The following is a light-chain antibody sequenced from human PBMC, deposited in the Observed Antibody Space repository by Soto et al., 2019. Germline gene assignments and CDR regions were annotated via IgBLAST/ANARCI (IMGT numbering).Light chain of an antibody. CDR2: AAS. CDR1: QAISGW. V-gene: IGKV1-12*01. CDR3: QQANSFPTM. J-gene: IGKJ1*01. Sequence: DXQMTQSPSSVSASVGDRVTITCRASQAISGWVAWYQQKPGKVPKLLIYAASTLQSGVPSRFSGSGSGTDYTLTISNLQPEDFATYYCQQANSFPTMFGQGTKVEIK.